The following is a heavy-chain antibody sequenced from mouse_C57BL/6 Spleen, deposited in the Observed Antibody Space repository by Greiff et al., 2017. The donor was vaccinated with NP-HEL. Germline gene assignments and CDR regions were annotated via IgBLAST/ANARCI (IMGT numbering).Heavy chain of an antibody. CDR2: IDPENGDT. Sequence: VQLKQSGAELVRPGASVKLSCTASGFNIKDDYMHWVKQRPEQGLEWIGWIDPENGDTEYASKFQGKATITADTSSNTAYLQLSSLTSEDTAVYYCTTRSNYDYWGQGTLVTVSA. D-gene: IGHD2-5*01. J-gene: IGHJ3*01. V-gene: IGHV14-4*01. CDR3: TTRSNYDY. CDR1: GFNIKDDY.